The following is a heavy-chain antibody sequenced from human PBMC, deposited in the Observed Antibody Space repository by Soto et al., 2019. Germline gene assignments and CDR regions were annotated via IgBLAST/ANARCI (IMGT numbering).Heavy chain of an antibody. V-gene: IGHV3-74*01. J-gene: IGHJ4*02. Sequence: GGSLRLSCAASGFTFSNSWMHWVRQAPGKGLVWVSYINSDGSTTTYADSVKGRFTISRDNAKNTVYLQITSLTAEDTAVHYCARDRSYTTDYWGQGTLVTVSS. CDR2: INSDGSTT. D-gene: IGHD1-26*01. CDR3: ARDRSYTTDY. CDR1: GFTFSNSW.